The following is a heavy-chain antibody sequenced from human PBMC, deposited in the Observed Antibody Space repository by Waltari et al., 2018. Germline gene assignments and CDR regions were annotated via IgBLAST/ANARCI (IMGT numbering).Heavy chain of an antibody. J-gene: IGHJ4*02. CDR3: AKEDILTGWDY. V-gene: IGHV3-23*01. Sequence: EVQLLESGGGWVQPGGSLRLSCAASGFTFSSYAMSWVRQAPGKGWGCVSAISGSGGSTYYADSVKGRFTISMDNAKNTLYLQMNSLRAEDTAVYYCAKEDILTGWDYWGQGTLVTVSS. CDR2: ISGSGGST. D-gene: IGHD3-9*01. CDR1: GFTFSSYA.